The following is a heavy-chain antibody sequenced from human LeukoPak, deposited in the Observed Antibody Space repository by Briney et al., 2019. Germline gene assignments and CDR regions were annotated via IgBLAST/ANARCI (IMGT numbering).Heavy chain of an antibody. CDR1: GYTFTSYA. CDR2: INTNTGNP. D-gene: IGHD5-12*01. V-gene: IGHV7-4-1*02. CDR3: ARRYVSHPADPDSGYDLGY. J-gene: IGHJ4*02. Sequence: ASVRVSCKASGYTFTSYAMNWVRQAPGQGLEWMGWINTNTGNPTYAQGFTGRFVFSLDTSVSTAYLQISSLKAEDTAVYYCARRYVSHPADPDSGYDLGYWGQGTLVTVSS.